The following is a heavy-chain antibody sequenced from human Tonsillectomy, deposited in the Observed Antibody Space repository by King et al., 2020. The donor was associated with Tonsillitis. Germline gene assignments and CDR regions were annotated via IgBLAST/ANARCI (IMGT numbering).Heavy chain of an antibody. CDR2: IYYSGST. V-gene: IGHV4-59*01. D-gene: IGHD3-22*01. CDR3: ARNGYYYDSSGYYLDAFDI. Sequence: VQLQESGPGLVKPSETLSLTCTVSGGSISSYYWSWIRQPPGKGLEWIGYIYYSGSTNYNPSLKSRVTISVDTSKNPFSLKLSSVTAADTAVYYCARNGYYYDSSGYYLDAFDIWGQGTMVTVSS. J-gene: IGHJ3*02. CDR1: GGSISSYY.